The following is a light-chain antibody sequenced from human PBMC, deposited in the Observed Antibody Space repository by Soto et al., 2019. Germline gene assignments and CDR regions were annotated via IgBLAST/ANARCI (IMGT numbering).Light chain of an antibody. CDR2: KAS. V-gene: IGKV1-5*03. CDR1: QSISSW. Sequence: DIPMTQSPSTLSASVGDRVTITCRASQSISSWLAWYQQKPGKAPKGLIYKASTLESGAPSRFSGSGSGTESTLTISSLQPDDFATYYCQQYYSYPWTFGQGTKVETK. CDR3: QQYYSYPWT. J-gene: IGKJ1*01.